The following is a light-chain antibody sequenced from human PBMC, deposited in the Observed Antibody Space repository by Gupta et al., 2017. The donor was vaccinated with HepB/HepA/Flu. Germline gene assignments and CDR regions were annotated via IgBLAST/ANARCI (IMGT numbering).Light chain of an antibody. CDR3: RDFGYSLIT. CDR2: GAS. J-gene: IGKJ5*01. V-gene: IGKV3-20*01. Sequence: EIVLSQSPGTLSLSPGETVTLSCGASETVNTFYLSWYQQKPGQAPRLLVYGASNRAADIPDRFRGVESGTDLTLTISRLEPEDFAVYYCRDFGYSLITFGQGTRLEIK. CDR1: ETVNTFY.